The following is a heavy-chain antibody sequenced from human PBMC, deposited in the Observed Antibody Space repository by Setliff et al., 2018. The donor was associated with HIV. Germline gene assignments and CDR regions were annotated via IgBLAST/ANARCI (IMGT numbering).Heavy chain of an antibody. CDR1: GGSITSYY. CDR2: IFDSGTT. CDR3: ASALKEGYSCGYPFDF. J-gene: IGHJ4*02. Sequence: PSETLSLTCTVSGGSITSYYWNWIRRSPGKGLEWIGYIFDSGTTKYNPSVTSRVTISVDASKNQFFLQLISVTAADTAVYYCASALKEGYSCGYPFDFWGQGTLVTVSS. V-gene: IGHV4-4*09. D-gene: IGHD5-18*01.